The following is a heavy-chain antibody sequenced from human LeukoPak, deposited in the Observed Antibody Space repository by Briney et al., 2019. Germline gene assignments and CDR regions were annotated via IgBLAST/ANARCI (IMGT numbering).Heavy chain of an antibody. CDR2: INHSGST. CDR3: ARRRVTTGSFDY. J-gene: IGHJ4*02. Sequence: PSETLSLTCTVSGDSISSGGYYWSWIRQPPGKGLEWIGEINHSGSTNYNPSLKSRVTISVDTSKNQFPLKLSSVTAADTAVYYCARRRVTTGSFDYWGQGTLVTVSS. V-gene: IGHV4-39*06. D-gene: IGHD4-17*01. CDR1: GDSISSGGYY.